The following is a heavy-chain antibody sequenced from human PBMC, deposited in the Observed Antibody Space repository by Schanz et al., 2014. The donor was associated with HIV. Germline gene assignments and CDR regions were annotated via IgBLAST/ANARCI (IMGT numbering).Heavy chain of an antibody. Sequence: QVQLVQSEAEVKRPGSSVKVSCRTSGYSFMNAAINWVRQATGQGLEWMGWMNPNSGHTGYAQKFQGRVDMTRTTSISTAYMELRGLTSEDTAVYFCARARAKIEGRPVGNWFDPWGQGTLVTVSS. D-gene: IGHD6-6*01. CDR2: MNPNSGHT. CDR1: GYSFMNAA. J-gene: IGHJ5*02. V-gene: IGHV1-8*01. CDR3: ARARAKIEGRPVGNWFDP.